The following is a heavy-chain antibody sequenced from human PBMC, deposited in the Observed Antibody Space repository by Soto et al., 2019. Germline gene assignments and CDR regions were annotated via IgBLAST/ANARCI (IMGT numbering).Heavy chain of an antibody. V-gene: IGHV3-33*08. J-gene: IGHJ6*02. CDR1: GFTFSTYA. D-gene: IGHD4-17*01. CDR2: VRDNGLNK. CDR3: ARDRYDDYGDYYYGMDV. Sequence: GGSLRLSCAASGFTFSTYAMAWVRQAPGKGLEWVSGVRDNGLNKDYADPVKGRFTISRDNSKNTLYLQMNSLRAEDTAVYYCARDRYDDYGDYYYGMDVWGQGTTVTVSS.